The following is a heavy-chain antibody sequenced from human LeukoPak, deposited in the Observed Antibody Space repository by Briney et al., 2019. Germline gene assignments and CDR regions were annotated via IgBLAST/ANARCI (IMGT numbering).Heavy chain of an antibody. CDR3: ACSGRPSNRFDP. J-gene: IGHJ5*02. CDR1: GFTFSSYA. V-gene: IGHV3-23*01. Sequence: GGSLRLSCAASGFTFSSYAMSWVRHAPGKGLEWVSAISGSGSSTYYADSVKGRFTISRDNSRNTLYLQMNSLRAEDTAVYYCACSGRPSNRFDPWGQGTLVTVSS. CDR2: ISGSGSST. D-gene: IGHD6-19*01.